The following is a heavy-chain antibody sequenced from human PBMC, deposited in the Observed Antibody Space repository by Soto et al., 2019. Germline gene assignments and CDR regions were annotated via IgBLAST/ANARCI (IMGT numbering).Heavy chain of an antibody. J-gene: IGHJ4*02. CDR2: IYYSGST. CDR3: ARHHVYCSGGSCYSTAPYYFDY. Sequence: SETLSLTCTVSGGSISSYYWSWIRQPPGKGLEWIGYIYYSGSTNYNPSLKSRVTISVDTSKNQFSLKLSSVTAADTAVYYCARHHVYCSGGSCYSTAPYYFDYWGQGALVTVSS. D-gene: IGHD2-15*01. V-gene: IGHV4-59*08. CDR1: GGSISSYY.